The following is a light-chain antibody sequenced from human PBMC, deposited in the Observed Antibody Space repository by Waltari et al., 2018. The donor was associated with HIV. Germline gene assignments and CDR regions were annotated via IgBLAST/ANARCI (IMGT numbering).Light chain of an antibody. J-gene: IGLJ2*01. V-gene: IGLV2-11*01. CDR3: CTYAAKYVL. CDR1: GSDVGNFNF. Sequence: QSALTQPRSVSGSPGQSVTISCTRTGSDVGNFNFVSWYQHLPAKAPKLLIYDVTKRPSGVPDRFSCSKSGDTASLTISGLQAEDEADYYCCTYAAKYVLFGGGTNLTVL. CDR2: DVT.